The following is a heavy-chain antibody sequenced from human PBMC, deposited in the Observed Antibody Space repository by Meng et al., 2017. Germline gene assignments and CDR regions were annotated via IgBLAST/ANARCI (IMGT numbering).Heavy chain of an antibody. Sequence: QGQLVQSGAEVKKPGSSVKVSCKASGGTFSSYATSWVRQAPGQGLEWMGGIIPIFGTANYAQKFQGRVTITADESTSTTYMELSSLRSEDTAVYYCARDESYIAVAGPNGFDPWGQGTLVTVSS. CDR2: IIPIFGTA. CDR3: ARDESYIAVAGPNGFDP. J-gene: IGHJ5*02. V-gene: IGHV1-69*01. CDR1: GGTFSSYA. D-gene: IGHD6-19*01.